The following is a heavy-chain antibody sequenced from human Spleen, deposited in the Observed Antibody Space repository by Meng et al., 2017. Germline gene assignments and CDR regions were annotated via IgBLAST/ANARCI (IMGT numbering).Heavy chain of an antibody. J-gene: IGHJ6*02. CDR2: INPSTGNT. D-gene: IGHD2/OR15-2a*01. V-gene: IGHV1-18*01. CDR1: GYNFIGGSW. Sequence: ASVKVSCKASGYNFIGGSWLYWIRQARGQGLEWIGWINPSTGNTNYAQKLQGRVTMTTDTSTSTAYMELRSLRSDDTAVYYCARDSFPTYPDYYYYGMDVWGQGTTVTVSS. CDR3: ARDSFPTYPDYYYYGMDV.